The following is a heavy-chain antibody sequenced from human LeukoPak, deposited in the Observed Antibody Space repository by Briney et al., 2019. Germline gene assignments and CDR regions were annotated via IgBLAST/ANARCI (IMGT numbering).Heavy chain of an antibody. D-gene: IGHD6-19*01. V-gene: IGHV4-34*01. CDR1: AGSFSGYY. CDR3: ARGLWGSGWNYFDY. CDR2: INHSGST. J-gene: IGHJ4*02. Sequence: SETLSLTCAVYAGSFSGYYWSWIRQPPGKGLEWIGEINHSGSTNYNPSLKNRVTISVDTSKNQFSLKLSSVTAADTAVYYCARGLWGSGWNYFDYWGQGTLVTVSS.